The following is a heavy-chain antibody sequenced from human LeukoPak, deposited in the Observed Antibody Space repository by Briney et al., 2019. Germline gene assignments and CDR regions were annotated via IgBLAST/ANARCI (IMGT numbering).Heavy chain of an antibody. D-gene: IGHD3-10*01. Sequence: PGESLRLSCAASGFTFSSYAMGWVRQTRGKGLEWVSGIIGSGGSTYYPDSVKGRFTISRDNSKNTLYLQMNSLRAEDTALYYCAKALTIVRGLIPDAFDSGGQGTMVTVSA. V-gene: IGHV3-23*01. CDR3: AKALTIVRGLIPDAFDS. CDR1: GFTFSSYA. CDR2: IIGSGGST. J-gene: IGHJ3*02.